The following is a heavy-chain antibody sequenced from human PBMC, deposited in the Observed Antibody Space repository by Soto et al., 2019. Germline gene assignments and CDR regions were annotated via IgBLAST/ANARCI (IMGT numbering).Heavy chain of an antibody. CDR2: IYYSGST. CDR3: ARFTTVSNHYFDY. CDR1: GGSISSYY. V-gene: IGHV4-59*01. D-gene: IGHD4-4*01. J-gene: IGHJ4*02. Sequence: SETLSLTCTVSGGSISSYYWSWIRQPPGKGLEWIGYIYYSGSTNYNPSLKSRVSISVDTSKNQFSLRLNSVTAADTAVYYCARFTTVSNHYFDYWGQGPLVTVSS.